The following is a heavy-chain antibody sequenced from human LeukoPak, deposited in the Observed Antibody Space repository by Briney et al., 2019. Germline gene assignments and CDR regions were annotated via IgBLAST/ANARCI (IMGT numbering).Heavy chain of an antibody. CDR1: GYTFTTYY. CDR2: VNPRGGST. J-gene: IGHJ3*02. D-gene: IGHD1-1*01. Sequence: ASVKVSCKAAGYTFTTYYMQWVREAPAQGVEWVGAVNPRGGSTSYEQKFQGSVTLTSHPSKSTVYMELSSLRSEDTAEYYCERGGRGEGTGTTRVAFDIWGQGTMVTVSS. V-gene: IGHV1-46*01. CDR3: ERGGRGEGTGTTRVAFDI.